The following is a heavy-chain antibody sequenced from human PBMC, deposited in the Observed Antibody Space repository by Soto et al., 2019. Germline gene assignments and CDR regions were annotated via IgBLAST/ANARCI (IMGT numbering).Heavy chain of an antibody. J-gene: IGHJ4*02. CDR3: ARHTSSWPFDY. D-gene: IGHD6-13*01. CDR1: GYTFTSYG. Sequence: QVQLVQSGAEVKKPGASVKVSCKASGYTFTSYGISWVRQAPGQGPEWMGWISTNNGNTNYAQKTRGRVTMTTDTSTGTAYMELRSLRSDDTAVYYCARHTSSWPFDYWGQGTLVTVSS. V-gene: IGHV1-18*01. CDR2: ISTNNGNT.